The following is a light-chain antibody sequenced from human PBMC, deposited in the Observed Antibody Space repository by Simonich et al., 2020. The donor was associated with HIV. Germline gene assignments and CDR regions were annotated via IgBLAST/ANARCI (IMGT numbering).Light chain of an antibody. CDR1: RSAVGGYNY. CDR2: VVS. J-gene: IGLJ2*01. CDR3: SSYTSSSTLV. Sequence: QPPLIQPASVSGSPGQSITISCPETRSAVGGYNYVSWYQQHPGKAPNLMFYVVSKRPSGVSNRFSGSKSGNTASLTISGLQAEDEADYYCSSYTSSSTLVFGGGTKLTVL. V-gene: IGLV2-14*01.